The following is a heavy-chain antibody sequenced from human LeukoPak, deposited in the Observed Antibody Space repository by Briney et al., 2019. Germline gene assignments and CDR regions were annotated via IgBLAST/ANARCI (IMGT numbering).Heavy chain of an antibody. D-gene: IGHD3-16*01. J-gene: IGHJ5*02. CDR1: GFTFSDYY. CDR3: ARDRQFRLHDP. Sequence: PGGSLRLSCTASGFTFSDYYMSWIRQAPGKGLEWLSYTSVGGNTVSYAESVKGRFTISRDNAKNSVFLQIDGLRVEDTAMYYCARDRQFRLHDPWGQGILVTVSS. V-gene: IGHV3-11*01. CDR2: TSVGGNTV.